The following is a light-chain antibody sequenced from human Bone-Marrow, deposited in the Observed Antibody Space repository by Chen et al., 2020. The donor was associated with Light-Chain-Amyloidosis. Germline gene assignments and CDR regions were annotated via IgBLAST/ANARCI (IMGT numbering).Light chain of an antibody. Sequence: DIVMTQSPATLSVSPGVRATVSCRASQGVSSNLARYQQKPGQAPMLLIYGASTRTTGIPARFSSSRSGTEFTLPISSRQSEDYAVCYCQQDNNWRPITFGGGTKVEIK. CDR3: QQDNNWRPIT. J-gene: IGKJ4*01. CDR2: GAS. CDR1: QGVSSN. V-gene: IGKV3-15*01.